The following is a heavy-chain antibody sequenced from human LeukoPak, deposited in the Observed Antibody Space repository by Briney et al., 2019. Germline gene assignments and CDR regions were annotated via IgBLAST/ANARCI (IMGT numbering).Heavy chain of an antibody. J-gene: IGHJ4*02. CDR3: ARPASGSSSFFDY. D-gene: IGHD1-26*01. CDR1: GDSFSNYW. CDR2: IYPGDSDT. V-gene: IGHV5-51*01. Sequence: GESLKISCKVSGDSFSNYWIGWVRQMPGKGLERVGNIYPGDSDTRYRPSFQGQVTISADKSISTAYLQWSSLKASDSAMYYCARPASGSSSFFDYWGQGTLVAVSS.